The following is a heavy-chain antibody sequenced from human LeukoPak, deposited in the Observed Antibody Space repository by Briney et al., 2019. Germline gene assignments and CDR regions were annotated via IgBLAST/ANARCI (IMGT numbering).Heavy chain of an antibody. CDR1: GYTFTSYG. CDR2: ISAYNGNT. Sequence: ASVKVSCKASGYTFTSYGISWVRQAPGQGLEWMGWISAYNGNTKYARKFQGRVTMTTDTSTSTVYMELRSLRSDDTAVYYCARDHGSRFDSNIRTGFDPWGQGTLVTVSS. D-gene: IGHD2-2*01. CDR3: ARDHGSRFDSNIRTGFDP. V-gene: IGHV1-18*01. J-gene: IGHJ5*02.